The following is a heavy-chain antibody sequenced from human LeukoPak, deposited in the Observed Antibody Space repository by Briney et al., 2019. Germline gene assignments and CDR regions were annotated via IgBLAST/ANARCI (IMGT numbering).Heavy chain of an antibody. CDR2: IMPLFGTA. J-gene: IGHJ4*02. Sequence: SVKVSCKTSGGTFNNSAISWVRQAPGQGLEWLGGIMPLFGTAGYAQKFQGRVTMTRDTSTSTVYMELSSLRSEDTAVYYCARGIAAAGTWYFDYWGQGTLVTVSS. V-gene: IGHV1-69*05. CDR1: GGTFNNSA. CDR3: ARGIAAAGTWYFDY. D-gene: IGHD6-13*01.